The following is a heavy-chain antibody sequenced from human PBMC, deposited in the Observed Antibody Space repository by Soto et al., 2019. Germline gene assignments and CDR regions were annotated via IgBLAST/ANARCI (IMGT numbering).Heavy chain of an antibody. D-gene: IGHD3-3*01. Sequence: GGSLRLSCAASGFTFNTYDMTWVRQAPGKGLEWVSLISESGDGTYYADSVKGRFTISRDTSQRTLNLQMNSLRAEDTPVYYCAKSGDFWSWGMDVWGQGTTVTVSS. V-gene: IGHV3-23*01. CDR3: AKSGDFWSWGMDV. CDR1: GFTFNTYD. J-gene: IGHJ6*02. CDR2: ISESGDGT.